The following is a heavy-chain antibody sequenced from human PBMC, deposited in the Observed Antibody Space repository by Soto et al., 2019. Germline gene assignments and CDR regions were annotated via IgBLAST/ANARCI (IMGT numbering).Heavy chain of an antibody. J-gene: IGHJ6*02. V-gene: IGHV3-30*18. CDR1: GFAFSSFG. Sequence: QVQLVESGGGVVQPGRSLRLSCVASGFAFSSFGMHWVRQAPGKGLEWVAFISHDGSKKKFVDSVKGRFTISRDDSGNTLYLQMNSLRADDTAVNFCAKDWNDANYDYGTDVWGQGTTVTVSS. D-gene: IGHD1-1*01. CDR3: AKDWNDANYDYGTDV. CDR2: ISHDGSKK.